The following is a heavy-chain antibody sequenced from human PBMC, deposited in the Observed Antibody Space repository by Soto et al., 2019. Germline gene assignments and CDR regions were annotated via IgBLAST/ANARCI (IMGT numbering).Heavy chain of an antibody. CDR3: AREDLRYFDWLPPGYFDY. CDR1: GFTFDDYA. CDR2: ISGSGGST. D-gene: IGHD3-9*01. V-gene: IGHV3-23*01. Sequence: QTGGSLRLSCAASGFTFDDYAMHWVRQAPGKGLEWVSAISGSGGSTYYADPVKGRFTISRDNSKNTLYLQMNSLRAEDTAVYYCAREDLRYFDWLPPGYFDYWGQGTLVTVSS. J-gene: IGHJ4*02.